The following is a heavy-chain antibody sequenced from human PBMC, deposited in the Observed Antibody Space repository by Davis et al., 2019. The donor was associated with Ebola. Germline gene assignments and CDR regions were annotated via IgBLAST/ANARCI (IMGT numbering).Heavy chain of an antibody. Sequence: PGGSLRLSCAASGFTFDDYAMHWVRQAPGKGLEWVAVISYDGSNKYYADSVKGRFTISRDNSKNTLYLQMNSLRAEDTAVYYCARGAALGAEYSSGWFDPWGQGTLVTVSS. CDR3: ARGAALGAEYSSGWFDP. CDR1: GFTFDDYA. CDR2: ISYDGSNK. J-gene: IGHJ5*02. V-gene: IGHV3-30*03. D-gene: IGHD6-19*01.